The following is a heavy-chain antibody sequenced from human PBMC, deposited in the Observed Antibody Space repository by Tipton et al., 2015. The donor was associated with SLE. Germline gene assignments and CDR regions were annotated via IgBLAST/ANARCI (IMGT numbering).Heavy chain of an antibody. J-gene: IGHJ5*02. Sequence: SLRLSCAVSGFKFSDYYMIWIRQAPGKGLEWVSYITSSGSTIYYADSVKGRFTISRDNANNSLLLQMNNLRVEDTAVYYCARDPSLGRAVAGTWGQGTLVTVSS. D-gene: IGHD6-19*01. CDR1: GFKFSDYY. V-gene: IGHV3-11*04. CDR3: ARDPSLGRAVAGT. CDR2: ITSSGSTI.